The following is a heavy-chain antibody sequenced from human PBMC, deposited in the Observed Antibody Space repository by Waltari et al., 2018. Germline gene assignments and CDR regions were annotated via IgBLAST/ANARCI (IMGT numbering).Heavy chain of an antibody. D-gene: IGHD5-12*01. Sequence: EVRLVESGGGLIQPGGSLRLCCGAQGFTVRYNYSSRVRQAPGKGLEWVSVIHAGGNTYSADSVKGRFTISRDNSKSTLYLEMNSLRAEDTAVYYCARAGLGSPVEWLRLFDQWGQGTLVTVSS. V-gene: IGHV3-53*01. CDR2: IHAGGNT. CDR3: ARAGLGSPVEWLRLFDQ. CDR1: GFTVRYNY. J-gene: IGHJ4*02.